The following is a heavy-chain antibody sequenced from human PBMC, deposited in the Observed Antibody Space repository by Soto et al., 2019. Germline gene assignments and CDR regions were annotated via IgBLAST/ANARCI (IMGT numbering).Heavy chain of an antibody. CDR2: IYYSGST. Sequence: QVQLQESGPGLVKPSQTLSLTCTVSGGSISSGGYYWSWIRQHPGKGLEWIGYIYYSGSTYYNPSLKRRVTISVDTSKNQFSLKLSSVTAADTAVYYCARAGYCSGGSCYYLYYFDYWGQGTLVTVSS. D-gene: IGHD2-15*01. J-gene: IGHJ4*02. V-gene: IGHV4-31*03. CDR1: GGSISSGGYY. CDR3: ARAGYCSGGSCYYLYYFDY.